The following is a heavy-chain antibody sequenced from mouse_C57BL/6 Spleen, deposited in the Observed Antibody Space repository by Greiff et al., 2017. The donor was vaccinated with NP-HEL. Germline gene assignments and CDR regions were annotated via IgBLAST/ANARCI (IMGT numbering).Heavy chain of an antibody. V-gene: IGHV1-55*01. CDR3: ARSTMITRAFAY. D-gene: IGHD2-4*01. CDR2: IYPGSGST. Sequence: QVHVKQPGAELVKPGASVKMSCKASGYTFTSYWITWVKQRPGQGLEWIGDIYPGSGSTNYNEKFKSKATLTVDTSSSTAYMQLSSLTSEDSAVYYCARSTMITRAFAYWGQGTLVTVSA. CDR1: GYTFTSYW. J-gene: IGHJ3*01.